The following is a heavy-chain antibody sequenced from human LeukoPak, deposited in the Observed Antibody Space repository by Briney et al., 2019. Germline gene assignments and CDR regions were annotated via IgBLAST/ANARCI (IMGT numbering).Heavy chain of an antibody. Sequence: PSETLSLTCAVYGGSFSGYYWSWIRQPPGKGLEWIGEINHSGSTNYNPSLKSRVTISVDTSKNQFSLKLSSVTAADTAVYYCARGGPPSYYGGRPFDYWGQGTLVTVSS. CDR2: INHSGST. J-gene: IGHJ4*02. V-gene: IGHV4-34*01. CDR1: GGSFSGYY. CDR3: ARGGPPSYYGGRPFDY. D-gene: IGHD4-23*01.